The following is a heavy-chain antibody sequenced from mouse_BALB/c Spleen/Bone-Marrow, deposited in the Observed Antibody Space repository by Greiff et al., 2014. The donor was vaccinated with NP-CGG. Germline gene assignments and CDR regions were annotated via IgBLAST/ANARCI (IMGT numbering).Heavy chain of an antibody. CDR3: ARNWDWVFAY. D-gene: IGHD4-1*01. J-gene: IGHJ3*01. Sequence: VQLQQSGTVLARPGASLRMSCKASGYTSTNYWINWIKQRPGQGLVWIGAIYPGNNDAKYTQKFKAKAKLTAVTSTSTADMELSSLTNEDSAVYYCARNWDWVFAYWGQGTLVTVSA. CDR1: GYTSTNYW. V-gene: IGHV1-5*01. CDR2: IYPGNNDA.